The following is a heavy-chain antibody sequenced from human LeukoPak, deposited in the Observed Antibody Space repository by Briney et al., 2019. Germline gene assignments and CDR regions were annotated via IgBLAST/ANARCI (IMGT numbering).Heavy chain of an antibody. D-gene: IGHD3-10*01. V-gene: IGHV3-48*03. Sequence: TGGSLRLSCAASGFTFSSYEMNWVRQAPGKGLEWVSYISSSGSTIYYADSVKGRFTISRDNAKNSLYLQMNSLRADDTAIYYCARDTSGIIYYGSRGFDYWGQGTLVTVSS. CDR1: GFTFSSYE. CDR3: ARDTSGIIYYGSRGFDY. J-gene: IGHJ4*02. CDR2: ISSSGSTI.